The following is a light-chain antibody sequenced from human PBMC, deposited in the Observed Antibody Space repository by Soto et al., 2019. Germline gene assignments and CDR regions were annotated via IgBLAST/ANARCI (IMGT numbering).Light chain of an antibody. CDR1: QSISTY. CDR3: QQSYSSPMYT. J-gene: IGKJ2*01. Sequence: DIQMTQSPSSLSASVGYRVTIACRASQSISTYLNWYQQTPGKAPKLLIYATSNLQSGVPSRFSGSGSGREFTLTISSLQPEDFATYYCQQSYSSPMYTFGQGTNLEIK. CDR2: ATS. V-gene: IGKV1-39*01.